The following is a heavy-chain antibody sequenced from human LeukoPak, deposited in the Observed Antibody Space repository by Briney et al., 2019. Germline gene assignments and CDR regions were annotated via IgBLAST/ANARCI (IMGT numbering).Heavy chain of an antibody. D-gene: IGHD6-25*01. V-gene: IGHV4-59*01. CDR3: ASARLGSGLEGAFDI. J-gene: IGHJ3*02. CDR2: IYYSGST. CDR1: GGSISSYY. Sequence: SETLSLTCTVSGGSISSYYWSWIRQPPGKGLEWIGYIYYSGSTNYNPSLKNRVTISVDTSKNQFSLKLSSVTAADTAVYYCASARLGSGLEGAFDIWGQGTMVTVSS.